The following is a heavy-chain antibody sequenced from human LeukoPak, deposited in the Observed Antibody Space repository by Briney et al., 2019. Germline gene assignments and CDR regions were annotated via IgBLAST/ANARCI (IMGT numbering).Heavy chain of an antibody. V-gene: IGHV3-30-3*01. CDR1: GFTFSSYA. CDR2: IPYDGSNK. J-gene: IGHJ4*02. D-gene: IGHD3-22*01. Sequence: GGSLRLSCAASGFTFSSYAMHWVRQAPGKGLEWVAVIPYDGSNKYYADSVKGRFTISRDNSKNTLYLQMNSLRAEDTAVYYCARVRSHYYDSSGYYIDYWGQGTLVTVSS. CDR3: ARVRSHYYDSSGYYIDY.